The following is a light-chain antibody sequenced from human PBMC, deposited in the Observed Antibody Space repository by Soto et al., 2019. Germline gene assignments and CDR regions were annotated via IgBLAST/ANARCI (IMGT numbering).Light chain of an antibody. CDR1: QSVSRNF. Sequence: EIVLTQSTGTLSLSPGERATLSCRASQSVSRNFLAWYQQKPGQAPRLLIYGASSRATGIPDRLSGSGSGTDVTLTLSRLERADCAVYYCQQYGTSPWTFGQGTKVEIK. J-gene: IGKJ1*01. CDR3: QQYGTSPWT. V-gene: IGKV3-20*01. CDR2: GAS.